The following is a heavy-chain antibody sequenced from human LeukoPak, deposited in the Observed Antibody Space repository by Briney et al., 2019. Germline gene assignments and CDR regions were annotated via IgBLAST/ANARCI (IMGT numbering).Heavy chain of an antibody. J-gene: IGHJ4*02. Sequence: GGSLRLSCAASGFTFSSYAMSWVRQAPGKGLEWVSAIRGSGGRTYYADSVKGQFTISRDNSKNTLYLQMNSLRAEDTAVYYCVATVTVLDYWGQGTLVTVPS. CDR3: VATVTVLDY. CDR2: IRGSGGRT. CDR1: GFTFSSYA. D-gene: IGHD4-11*01. V-gene: IGHV3-23*01.